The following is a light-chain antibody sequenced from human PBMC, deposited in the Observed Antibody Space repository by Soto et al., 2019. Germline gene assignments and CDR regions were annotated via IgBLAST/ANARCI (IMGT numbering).Light chain of an antibody. CDR1: PSVSSRY. CDR2: GAS. Sequence: EIVMTQSPATLSLSPGARATRSCRASPSVSSRYLSWYQQKPGQAPRLLIYGASSRATGIPARFSGSGSGTDFTLTISSLQPEDFAVYYCQQDYNLPWTFGQGTKVEIK. CDR3: QQDYNLPWT. V-gene: IGKV3D-7*01. J-gene: IGKJ1*01.